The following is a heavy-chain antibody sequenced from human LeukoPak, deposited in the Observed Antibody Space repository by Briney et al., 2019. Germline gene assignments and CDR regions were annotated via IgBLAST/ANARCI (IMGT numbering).Heavy chain of an antibody. CDR1: GGSISSYY. J-gene: IGHJ4*02. V-gene: IGHV4-59*08. CDR3: ASHRGYSGYVDY. Sequence: KSSETLSLTCIVSGGSISSYYWSWIRQPPGKGLEWIGYIYYSGSTNYNPSLKSRVTISVDTSKNQFSLKLSSVTAADTAVYYCASHRGYSGYVDYWGQGTLVTVSS. D-gene: IGHD5-12*01. CDR2: IYYSGST.